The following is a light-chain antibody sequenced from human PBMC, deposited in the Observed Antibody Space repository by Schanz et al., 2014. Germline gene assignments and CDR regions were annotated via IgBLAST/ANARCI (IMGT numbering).Light chain of an antibody. CDR2: RAS. CDR3: QQYGSSPWT. V-gene: IGKV3-20*01. J-gene: IGKJ1*01. Sequence: EIVLTQSPGALSLSPGDRATLSCRASQSVSSIDLAWYQQKPGQAPRLLIYRASSRAPGISARFSGSGSGTDFTLTISRLEPEDFAVYYCQQYGSSPWTFGQGTKVEIK. CDR1: QSVSSID.